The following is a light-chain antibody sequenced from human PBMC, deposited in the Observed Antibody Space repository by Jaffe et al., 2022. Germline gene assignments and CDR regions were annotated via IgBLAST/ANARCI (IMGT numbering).Light chain of an antibody. CDR1: NIGSKS. CDR2: YDS. Sequence: SYVLTQPPSVSVAPGKTARITCGGNNIGSKSVHWYQQKPGQAPVLVIYYDSDRPSGIPERFSGSNSGNTATLTISRVEAGDEADYYCQVWDSSSDPHAVFGGGTQLTVL. CDR3: QVWDSSSDPHAV. J-gene: IGLJ7*01. V-gene: IGLV3-21*04.